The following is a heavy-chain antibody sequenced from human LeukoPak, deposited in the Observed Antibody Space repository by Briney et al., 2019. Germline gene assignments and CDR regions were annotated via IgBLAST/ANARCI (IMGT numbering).Heavy chain of an antibody. D-gene: IGHD6-13*01. J-gene: IGHJ4*02. CDR2: IIPIFGTA. V-gene: IGHV1-69*05. Sequence: SVKVSCKASGGTFSSYAISWVLQAPGQGLEWMGMIIPIFGTANYAQEFQGRVTITTDESTSTAYMELSSLRSEDTSVYYCAISLKHSSWPPEYYFDYWGQGTLVTVSS. CDR3: AISLKHSSWPPEYYFDY. CDR1: GGTFSSYA.